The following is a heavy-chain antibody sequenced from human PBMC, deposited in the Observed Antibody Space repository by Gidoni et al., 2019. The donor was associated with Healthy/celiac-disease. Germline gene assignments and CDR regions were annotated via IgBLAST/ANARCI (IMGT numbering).Heavy chain of an antibody. CDR3: ARHGDVEGYSYGRYYYYGMDV. V-gene: IGHV5-51*01. J-gene: IGHJ6*02. CDR2: IYPGDPDT. Sequence: EVQLVQSGAEVKKPGESLKLSCKGSGYSFTSYWIGWVRQMPGKGLEWMGIIYPGDPDTSYSPSFQGQVTISADKSISTAYLQWSSLKASDTAMYYCARHGDVEGYSYGRYYYYGMDVWGQGTTVTVSS. CDR1: GYSFTSYW. D-gene: IGHD5-18*01.